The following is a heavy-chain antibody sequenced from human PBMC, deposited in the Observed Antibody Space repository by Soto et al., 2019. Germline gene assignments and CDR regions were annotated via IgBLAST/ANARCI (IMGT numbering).Heavy chain of an antibody. Sequence: PSQTLSLTCAISGDSVSSDTGAWNWIRQSPSRGLEWLGRTYYRSEWSFDYAISVKSRITIDPDTSKNQFSLHLDSLTPEDTAVYYCAGVTWFRAMDVWGQGTPVTVSS. D-gene: IGHD3-10*01. CDR2: TYYRSEWSF. CDR1: GDSVSSDTGA. CDR3: AGVTWFRAMDV. J-gene: IGHJ6*02. V-gene: IGHV6-1*01.